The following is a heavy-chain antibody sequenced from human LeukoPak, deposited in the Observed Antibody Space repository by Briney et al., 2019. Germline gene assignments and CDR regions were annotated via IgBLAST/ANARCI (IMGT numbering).Heavy chain of an antibody. Sequence: PGGSLRLSCAASGFTFSSYSMNWVRQAPGKGLEWVSYISGSSSTIYYADSVKGRFTISRDNAKNSLYLQMNSLRAEDTAVYYCARGFPTQYSSGDFDYWGQGTLVTVSS. V-gene: IGHV3-48*04. CDR3: ARGFPTQYSSGDFDY. D-gene: IGHD6-19*01. CDR2: ISGSSSTI. J-gene: IGHJ4*02. CDR1: GFTFSSYS.